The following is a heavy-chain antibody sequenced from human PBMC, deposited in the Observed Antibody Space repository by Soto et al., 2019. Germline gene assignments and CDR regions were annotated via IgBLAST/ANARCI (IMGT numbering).Heavy chain of an antibody. V-gene: IGHV4-31*03. CDR2: IYYSGST. Sequence: QVQLQESGPGLVKPSQTLSLTCTVSGGSISSGGYYWSWIRQHPGKGLEWIGYIYYSGSTYYNPSLKSRVTISVDTSKNQFSLKLSSVTAADTAVYYCARGSAGSSSWYRGWFDPWGQGTLVTVSS. J-gene: IGHJ5*02. CDR3: ARGSAGSSSWYRGWFDP. CDR1: GGSISSGGYY. D-gene: IGHD6-13*01.